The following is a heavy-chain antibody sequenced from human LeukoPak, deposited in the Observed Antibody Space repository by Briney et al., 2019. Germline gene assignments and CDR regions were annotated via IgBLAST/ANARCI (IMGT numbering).Heavy chain of an antibody. V-gene: IGHV1-69*05. CDR2: IIPIFGTA. J-gene: IGHJ4*02. CDR1: GGTFSSYA. CDR3: ARDLTTDRNYYGSGSYYTGGFDY. Sequence: SVKVSCKASGGTFSSYAISWVRQAPGRGLEWMGGIIPIFGTANYAQKFQGRVTITTDESTSTAYMELSSLRSEDTAVYYCARDLTTDRNYYGSGSYYTGGFDYWGQGTLVTVSS. D-gene: IGHD3-10*01.